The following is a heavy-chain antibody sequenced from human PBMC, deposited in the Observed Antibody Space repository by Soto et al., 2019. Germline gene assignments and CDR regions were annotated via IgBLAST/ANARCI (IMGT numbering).Heavy chain of an antibody. J-gene: IGHJ3*02. CDR1: GFTFSSYG. Sequence: QVQLVESGGGVVQPGRSLRLSCAASGFTFSSYGMHWVRQAPGKGLEWVAVISYDGSNKYYADSVKGRFTISRDNSKNTLYLQMNSLRAEDTAVYYCAKVGLIVGATTRAFDIWGQGTMVTVSS. CDR3: AKVGLIVGATTRAFDI. CDR2: ISYDGSNK. D-gene: IGHD1-26*01. V-gene: IGHV3-30*18.